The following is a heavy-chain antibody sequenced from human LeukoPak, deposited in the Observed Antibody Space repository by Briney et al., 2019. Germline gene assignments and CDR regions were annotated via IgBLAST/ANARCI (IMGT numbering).Heavy chain of an antibody. V-gene: IGHV3-9*01. CDR3: AKVGSSGCFDY. Sequence: QPGGSLRLSCAASGFTFDDYAMHWVRQAPGKGLEWVSGISWNSGSIGYADSVKGRFTISRDNAKNSLYLQMNSLRAEDTALYYCAKVGSSGCFDYWGQGTLVTVSS. CDR2: ISWNSGSI. CDR1: GFTFDDYA. D-gene: IGHD6-19*01. J-gene: IGHJ4*02.